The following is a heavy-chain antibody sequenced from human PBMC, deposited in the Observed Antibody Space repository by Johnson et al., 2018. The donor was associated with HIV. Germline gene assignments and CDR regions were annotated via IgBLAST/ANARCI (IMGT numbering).Heavy chain of an antibody. Sequence: VQPGRSLRLSCAASGFTFSSYAMHWVRQAPGKGLEWVAVISYDGSNKYFIDSVKGRFTISRDNSKNMVDLQMNSLRIEDTAIYYCVKDSKRELLQGKDAFDIWGQGTMVTVSS. J-gene: IGHJ3*02. V-gene: IGHV3-30*04. CDR3: VKDSKRELLQGKDAFDI. CDR1: GFTFSSYA. CDR2: ISYDGSNK. D-gene: IGHD1-26*01.